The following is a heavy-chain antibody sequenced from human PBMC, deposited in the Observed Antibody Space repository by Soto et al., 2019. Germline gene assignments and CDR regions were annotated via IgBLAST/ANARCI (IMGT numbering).Heavy chain of an antibody. D-gene: IGHD2-8*01. Sequence: ASVKVSCKASGYTFTSYAMHWVRQAPGQRLEWMGWINAGNGNTKYSQKFQGRVTITRDTSASTAYMELSSLRSEDTAVYYCARSSYRSCTNGVCFYYYYGMDVWGHGTTVTVSS. J-gene: IGHJ6*02. CDR1: GYTFTSYA. V-gene: IGHV1-3*01. CDR2: INAGNGNT. CDR3: ARSSYRSCTNGVCFYYYYGMDV.